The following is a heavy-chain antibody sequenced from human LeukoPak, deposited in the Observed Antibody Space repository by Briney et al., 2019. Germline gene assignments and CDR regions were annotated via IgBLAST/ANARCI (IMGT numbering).Heavy chain of an antibody. V-gene: IGHV1-2*06. CDR1: GYTFTGYY. D-gene: IGHD3-10*01. J-gene: IGHJ5*02. CDR2: INPNSGGT. Sequence: ASVKVSCKASGYTFTGYYMHWVRQAPGQGFEWMGRINPNSGGTNYAQKFQGRVTMTRDTSISTAYMELSRLRSDDTAVYYCARGLKHYGSGSVWFDPWGQGTLVTVSS. CDR3: ARGLKHYGSGSVWFDP.